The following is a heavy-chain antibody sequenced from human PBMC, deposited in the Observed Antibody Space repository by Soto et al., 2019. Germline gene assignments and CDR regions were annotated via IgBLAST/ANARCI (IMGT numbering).Heavy chain of an antibody. CDR2: INAGNGNT. Sequence: QVQLVQSGAEVKKPGASVKVSCKASGYTFTSYAMHWVRQAPGQRLEWMGWINAGNGNTKYSQKCQGRVTSTRDTSASTAYMELSSLRSEDTAVYYCARELYSSGRYGPRPDWGQGTLVTVSS. CDR1: GYTFTSYA. V-gene: IGHV1-3*01. D-gene: IGHD6-19*01. J-gene: IGHJ4*02. CDR3: ARELYSSGRYGPRPD.